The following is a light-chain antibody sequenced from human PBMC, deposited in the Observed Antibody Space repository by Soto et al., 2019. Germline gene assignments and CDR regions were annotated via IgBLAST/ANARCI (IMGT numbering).Light chain of an antibody. V-gene: IGKV3-20*01. Sequence: EIVLTQSPGTLSLSPGERATLSCRASQSVSSSYLAWYQQKPGQAPRLLIYGASSRATGFPDRFSGSGSGTVFTLTISILEPEKFAVYYCRLDARSPRTFGQVTKLDIK. CDR2: GAS. CDR1: QSVSSSY. CDR3: RLDARSPRT. J-gene: IGKJ2*01.